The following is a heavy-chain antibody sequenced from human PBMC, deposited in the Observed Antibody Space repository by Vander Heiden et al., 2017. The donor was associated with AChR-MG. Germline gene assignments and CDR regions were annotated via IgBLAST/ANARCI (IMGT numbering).Heavy chain of an antibody. CDR2: ISGSGGST. V-gene: IGHV3-23*01. CDR1: GFTFSSYA. J-gene: IGHJ5*02. CDR3: ASTMVRDGNWFDP. Sequence: EVQLLESGGGLVQPGGSLRLSCAASGFTFSSYAMSWVRQAPGKGLEWVSAISGSGGSTYYADAVKGRFTISRDNSKNTLYLQMNSLRAEDTAVYYCASTMVRDGNWFDPWGQGTLVTVSS. D-gene: IGHD3-10*01.